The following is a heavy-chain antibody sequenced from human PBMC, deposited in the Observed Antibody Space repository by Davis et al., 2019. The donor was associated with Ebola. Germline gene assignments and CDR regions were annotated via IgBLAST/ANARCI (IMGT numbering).Heavy chain of an antibody. CDR1: GGSISSSNW. CDR2: IYHSGST. CDR3: ARDSGHSGSSEYYFDY. J-gene: IGHJ4*02. V-gene: IGHV4-4*02. Sequence: PSETLSLTCAVSGGSISSSNWWSWVRQPPGKGLEWIGEIYHSGSTNYNPSLKSRVTISVDKSKNQFSLKLSSVTAADTAVYYCARDSGHSGSSEYYFDYWGQGTLVTVSS. D-gene: IGHD1-26*01.